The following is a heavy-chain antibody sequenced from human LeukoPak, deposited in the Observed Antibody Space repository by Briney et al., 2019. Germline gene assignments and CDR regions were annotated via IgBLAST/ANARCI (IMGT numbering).Heavy chain of an antibody. CDR3: ARDRSSGDWYWYIDL. CDR2: IYYSGST. J-gene: IGHJ2*01. Sequence: SETLSLTCAVYGGSFSGYYWSWIRQPPGKGLEWIGYIYYSGSTNYNSSLESRVTISVDTSKNQFSLKLSSVTAADTAVYYCARDRSSGDWYWYIDLWGRGTLVTVS. CDR1: GGSFSGYY. D-gene: IGHD2-21*02. V-gene: IGHV4-59*01.